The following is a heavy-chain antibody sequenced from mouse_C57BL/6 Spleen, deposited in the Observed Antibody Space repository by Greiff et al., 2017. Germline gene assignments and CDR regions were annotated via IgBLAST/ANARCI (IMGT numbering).Heavy chain of an antibody. CDR2: ISYDGSN. J-gene: IGHJ4*01. Sequence: EVQLQQSGPGLVKPSQSLSLTCSVTGYSITSGYYWNWIRQFPGNKLEWRGYISYDGSNNYNPSLKNRISITRDTSKNQCFLKLNSVTTEDTATYYCASYYGYDDLYYYAMDYWGQGTSVTVSS. CDR1: GYSITSGYY. D-gene: IGHD2-2*01. CDR3: ASYYGYDDLYYYAMDY. V-gene: IGHV3-6*01.